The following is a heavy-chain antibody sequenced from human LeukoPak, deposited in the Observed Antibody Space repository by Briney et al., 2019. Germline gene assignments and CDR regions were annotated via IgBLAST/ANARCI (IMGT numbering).Heavy chain of an antibody. CDR1: GYTFTSYA. CDR2: INAGNGNT. J-gene: IGHJ6*02. D-gene: IGHD2-2*01. V-gene: IGHV1-3*01. Sequence: ASVKVSCKASGYTFTSYAMHWVRQAPGQRLEWMGWINAGNGNTKYSQKFQGRVTITRDTSASTAYMEPSSLRSEDTAVYYCARDRRCSSTSCYPYYYYGMDVWGQGTTVTVSS. CDR3: ARDRRCSSTSCYPYYYYGMDV.